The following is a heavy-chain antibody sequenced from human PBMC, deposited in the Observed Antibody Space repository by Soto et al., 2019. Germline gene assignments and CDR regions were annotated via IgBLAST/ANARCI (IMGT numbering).Heavy chain of an antibody. Sequence: VSCRGGGESSTSCSIDYVSTMPGKGLEWMGIIYPGDSDTKYNPSFQGQVTISADKSITTTYLQWSSLKASDTVIYYSADSIFYYGTDASGQRNTVTV. V-gene: IGHV5-51*01. CDR1: GESSTSCS. CDR3: ADSIFYYGTDA. CDR2: IYPGDSDT. J-gene: IGHJ6*02.